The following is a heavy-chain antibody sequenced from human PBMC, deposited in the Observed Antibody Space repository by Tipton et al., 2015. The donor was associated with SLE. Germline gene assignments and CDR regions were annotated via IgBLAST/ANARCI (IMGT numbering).Heavy chain of an antibody. CDR2: VHKSGTT. Sequence: TLSLTCTVSGGSISSYYWTWIRQPPGKGLEWIGDVHKSGTTNYNPSLKSRVTISLGTSTNQFSLRLSSVTAADTAVYYCARGMVTWRGAIVGVDVWGQGTTVNVSS. D-gene: IGHD2-21*02. CDR1: GGSISSYY. CDR3: ARGMVTWRGAIVGVDV. J-gene: IGHJ6*02. V-gene: IGHV4-59*01.